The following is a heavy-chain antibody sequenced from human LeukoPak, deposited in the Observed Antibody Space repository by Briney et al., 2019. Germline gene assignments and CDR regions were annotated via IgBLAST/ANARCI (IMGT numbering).Heavy chain of an antibody. D-gene: IGHD2-8*01. J-gene: IGHJ4*02. CDR3: ALFTYGPDN. CDR1: GGSFSTYY. V-gene: IGHV4-34*01. CDR2: INHRGST. Sequence: ETLSLTCALYGGSFSTYYWNWIRQPPGKGLEWIGEINHRGSTKCNPSLESRVTMSLDTFKKQFSLKLRSVTAADTAVYYCALFTYGPDNWGQGTLVTVSS.